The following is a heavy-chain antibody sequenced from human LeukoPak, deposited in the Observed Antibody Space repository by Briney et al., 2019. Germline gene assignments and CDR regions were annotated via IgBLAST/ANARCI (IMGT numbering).Heavy chain of an antibody. CDR2: ISGSGGTT. D-gene: IGHD3-22*01. Sequence: PAGSLRLSCAASGFTFRNYAMTWVRQAPGKGLEWVSAISGSGGTTYYADSVKGRFTISRVNSKNTLYLQMNSLRAEDTAVYYCAKLYYYDSSSPFDCWGQGTLVTVSS. CDR3: AKLYYYDSSSPFDC. V-gene: IGHV3-23*01. J-gene: IGHJ4*02. CDR1: GFTFRNYA.